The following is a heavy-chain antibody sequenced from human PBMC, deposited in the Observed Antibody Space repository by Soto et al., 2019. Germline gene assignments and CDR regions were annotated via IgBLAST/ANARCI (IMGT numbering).Heavy chain of an antibody. Sequence: SETLSLTCAVYGGSFSGYYWSWIRQPPGKGLEWIGEINHSGSTNYNPSLKSRVTISVDTSKNQLSLKLSSVTAADTAVYYCARGIAAAGTHAFDIWGQGTMVTVSS. J-gene: IGHJ3*02. CDR2: INHSGST. D-gene: IGHD6-13*01. CDR1: GGSFSGYY. V-gene: IGHV4-34*01. CDR3: ARGIAAAGTHAFDI.